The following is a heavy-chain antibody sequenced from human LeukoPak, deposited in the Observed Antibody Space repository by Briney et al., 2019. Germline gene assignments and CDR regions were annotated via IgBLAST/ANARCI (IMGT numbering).Heavy chain of an antibody. D-gene: IGHD5-18*01. V-gene: IGHV1-69*05. CDR2: IIPIFGTA. Sequence: GASVKVSCKASGGTFSSYAISWVRQAPGQGLEWMGRIIPIFGTANYAQKFQGRVTITTDESTSTAYMELSSLRSEDTAVYYCLMDTAMVTGEGFDYWGQGTLVTVSS. CDR3: LMDTAMVTGEGFDY. CDR1: GGTFSSYA. J-gene: IGHJ4*02.